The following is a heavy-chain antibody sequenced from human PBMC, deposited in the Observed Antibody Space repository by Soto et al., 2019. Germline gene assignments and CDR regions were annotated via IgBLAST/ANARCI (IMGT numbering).Heavy chain of an antibody. CDR3: ASNYGTYPRNWFDP. CDR1: GGSISSYY. CDR2: IYYSGST. D-gene: IGHD4-17*01. Sequence: PSETLSLTCTVSGGSISSYYWTWIRQPPGKGLEWIGYIYYSGSTNYNPSLRSRVTISVDTSKNQFSLKLSSVTAADTAVYYCASNYGTYPRNWFDPWGQGTLVTVS. V-gene: IGHV4-59*01. J-gene: IGHJ5*02.